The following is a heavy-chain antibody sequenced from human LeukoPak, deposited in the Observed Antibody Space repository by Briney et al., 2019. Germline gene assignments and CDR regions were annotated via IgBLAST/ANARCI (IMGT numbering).Heavy chain of an antibody. Sequence: SETLSLTCTVSGGSISSSSYYWGWIRQPPGKGLEWIGSIYYSGSTYYNPSLKSRVTISVDTSKNQFSLKLSSVTAADTAVYYCATHDYDFWSGYWYYFDHWGQGTLVTVSS. CDR1: GGSISSSSYY. V-gene: IGHV4-39*01. CDR3: ATHDYDFWSGYWYYFDH. CDR2: IYYSGST. D-gene: IGHD3-3*01. J-gene: IGHJ4*02.